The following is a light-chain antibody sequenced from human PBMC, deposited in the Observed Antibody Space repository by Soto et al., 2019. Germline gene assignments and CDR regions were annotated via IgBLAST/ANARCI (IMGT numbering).Light chain of an antibody. CDR1: KGDVGNYNL. CDR2: KIT. CDR3: CSYVGSSTSYV. Sequence: QSVLTPPASVSGSPGHAITISCTGTKGDVGNYNLVSWYQHHPDKAPKRMTYKITTWPSGIAHRFSGSMPGNTASLTISGVQAEDEADYSCCSYVGSSTSYVFGPGIKVTVL. J-gene: IGLJ1*01. V-gene: IGLV2-23*02.